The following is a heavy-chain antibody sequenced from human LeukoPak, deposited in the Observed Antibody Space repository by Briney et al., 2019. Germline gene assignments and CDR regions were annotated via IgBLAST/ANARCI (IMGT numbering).Heavy chain of an antibody. CDR1: GFTFSSYG. CDR3: AKPVARTSYGYSGTDY. CDR2: IRYDGSNK. D-gene: IGHD5-18*01. J-gene: IGHJ4*02. V-gene: IGHV3-30*02. Sequence: QPGGSLRLSCAASGFTFSSYGMHWLRQAPGKGLEGVAFIRYDGSNKYYADSVKGLFTISRDNSKNTLYLQMNSLGAEDTAVYYCAKPVARTSYGYSGTDYWGQGTLVTVSS.